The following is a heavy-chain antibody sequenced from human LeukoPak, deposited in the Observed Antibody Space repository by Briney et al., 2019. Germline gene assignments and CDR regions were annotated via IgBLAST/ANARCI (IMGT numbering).Heavy chain of an antibody. Sequence: SETLSLTCTVSGGSTSSYYWSWIRQPAGKGLEWIGRIYTSGSTNYNPSLKSRVTMSVDTSKNQFSLKLSSVTAADTAVYYCARDRCSSTSCPRGYDAFDIWGQGTMVTVSS. CDR2: IYTSGST. CDR1: GGSTSSYY. CDR3: ARDRCSSTSCPRGYDAFDI. V-gene: IGHV4-4*07. D-gene: IGHD2-2*01. J-gene: IGHJ3*02.